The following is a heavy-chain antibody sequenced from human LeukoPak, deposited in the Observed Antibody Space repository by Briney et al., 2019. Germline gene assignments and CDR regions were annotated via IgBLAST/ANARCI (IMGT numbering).Heavy chain of an antibody. D-gene: IGHD2-21*02. CDR2: ISYSGSN. V-gene: IGHV4-59*12. CDR3: ARLGRVWWGLDF. Sequence: PSEILSLTCTVSGGSISSYYWTWIRQPPGKGLEWIGYISYSGSNNYNPSLQSRGTISVDMAKNQFSLKLTSVAAADPAVYYCARLGRVWWGLDFWGQGTLVTVSS. J-gene: IGHJ4*02. CDR1: GGSISSYY.